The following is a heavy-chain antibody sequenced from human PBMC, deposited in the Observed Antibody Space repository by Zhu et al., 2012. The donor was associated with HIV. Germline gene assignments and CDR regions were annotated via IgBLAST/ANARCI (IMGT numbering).Heavy chain of an antibody. J-gene: IGHJ2*01. D-gene: IGHD6-19*01. CDR1: GFTFDDYA. V-gene: IGHV3-9*03. Sequence: EVQLVESGGGLVQPGRSLRLSCVVSGFTFDDYAMHWVRQTPGKGLEWVSGINWNSGSTGYADSVKGRFTISRDNAKNSLYLQMNSLRAEDMALYYCAKDSGSGWSGXWYFDLWGRGTLVTVSS. CDR3: AKDSGSGWSGXWYFDL. CDR2: INWNSGST.